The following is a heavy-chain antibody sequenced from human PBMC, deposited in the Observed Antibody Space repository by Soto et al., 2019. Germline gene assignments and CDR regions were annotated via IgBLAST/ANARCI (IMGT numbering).Heavy chain of an antibody. CDR1: GYTFTSYG. D-gene: IGHD3-22*01. CDR3: AREGPVYYYDSSGYFFDY. V-gene: IGHV1-18*04. CDR2: ISAYNGNT. Sequence: QVQLVQSGAEVKKPGASVKVSCKASGYTFTSYGISWVRQAPGQGLEWMGWISAYNGNTNYAQKLQGRVTMTTDTATSTAYMELRSLRSDDTAVYYCAREGPVYYYDSSGYFFDYWGQGTLVTVSS. J-gene: IGHJ4*02.